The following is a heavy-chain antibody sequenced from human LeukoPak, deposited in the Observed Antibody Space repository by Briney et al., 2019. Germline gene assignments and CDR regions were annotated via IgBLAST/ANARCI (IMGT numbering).Heavy chain of an antibody. CDR2: NTGSGDNT. CDR3: AKDAMTLENRWNYRSKSDHEY. V-gene: IGHV3-23*01. J-gene: IGHJ4*02. Sequence: GGSLRLSCAASGFIFNNYVMNWVRQAPGKGLEWVSTNTGSGDNTYYMDSVKGRFTISRDNSKNTLYLQMDNLRAEDSGTYYCAKDAMTLENRWNYRSKSDHEYWGQGTLVTVSS. CDR1: GFIFNNYV. D-gene: IGHD1-7*01.